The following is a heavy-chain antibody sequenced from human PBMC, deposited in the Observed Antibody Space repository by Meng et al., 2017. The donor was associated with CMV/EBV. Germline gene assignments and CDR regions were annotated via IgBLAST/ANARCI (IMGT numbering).Heavy chain of an antibody. CDR2: INPNSGGT. D-gene: IGHD4-23*01. J-gene: IGHJ4*02. CDR3: ARARLTMVVTPY. V-gene: IGHV1-2*02. CDR1: GYTFTGYY. Sequence: CKACGYTFTGYYMHWVRQAPGQGLEWMGWINPNSGGTNYAQKFQGRVTMTRDTSISTAYMELSRLRSDDTAVYYCARARLTMVVTPYWGQGTLVTVSS.